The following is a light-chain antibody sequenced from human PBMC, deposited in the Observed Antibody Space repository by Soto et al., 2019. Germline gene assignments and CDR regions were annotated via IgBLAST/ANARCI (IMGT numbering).Light chain of an antibody. CDR1: QSLCNTC. Sequence: EVLLTQSPGTLSLSPGDTATLYCRASQSLCNTCLACYQQKPGQAPRLLIHGVSNRATGVPDKFSGSGSGTDFTLTSSRLETEDFAVYYCQQYPNSPLTFGGVNNVEF. CDR3: QQYPNSPLT. CDR2: GVS. V-gene: IGKV3-20*01. J-gene: IGKJ4*01.